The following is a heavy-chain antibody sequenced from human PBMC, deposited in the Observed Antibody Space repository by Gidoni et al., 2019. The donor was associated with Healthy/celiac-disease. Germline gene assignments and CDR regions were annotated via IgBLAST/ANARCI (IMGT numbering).Heavy chain of an antibody. CDR3: ARDVTWGIDGMDV. J-gene: IGHJ6*02. Sequence: QVQLVESGGGVVQPGRSLRLSCAASGFTFSSYGMHWVRQAPRKGLEGVAVIWYDGSNKYYADSVKGRFTISRDNSKNTLYLQMNSLRAEDTAVYYCARDVTWGIDGMDVWGQGTTVTVSS. V-gene: IGHV3-33*01. CDR2: IWYDGSNK. D-gene: IGHD7-27*01. CDR1: GFTFSSYG.